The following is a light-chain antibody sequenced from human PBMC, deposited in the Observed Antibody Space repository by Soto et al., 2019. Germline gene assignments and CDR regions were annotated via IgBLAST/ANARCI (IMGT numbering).Light chain of an antibody. Sequence: QSVLTQPPSVSAAPGQKVTISCSGSSSNIGGNSVSWYQQLPGTAPKPLIYDDNKRPSGIPDRFSGSKSGTSATLGITRFQTGDEADYYCGSWDSSLSAYVFGTGTKVTVL. J-gene: IGLJ1*01. V-gene: IGLV1-51*01. CDR2: DDN. CDR1: SSNIGGNS. CDR3: GSWDSSLSAYV.